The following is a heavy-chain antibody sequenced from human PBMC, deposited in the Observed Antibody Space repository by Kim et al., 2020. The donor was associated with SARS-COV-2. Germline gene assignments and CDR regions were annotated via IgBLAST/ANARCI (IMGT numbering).Heavy chain of an antibody. Sequence: SVKVSCKVSGGTFSSYAISWVRQAPGQGLEWMGGIIPIFGTANYAQKFQGRVTITADESTSTAYMELSSLRSEDTAVYYCARGSAEYSSSWYEDLDRPTPYYYGMDVWGQGTTVTVSS. CDR1: GGTFSSYA. D-gene: IGHD6-13*01. J-gene: IGHJ6*02. V-gene: IGHV1-69*13. CDR2: IIPIFGTA. CDR3: ARGSAEYSSSWYEDLDRPTPYYYGMDV.